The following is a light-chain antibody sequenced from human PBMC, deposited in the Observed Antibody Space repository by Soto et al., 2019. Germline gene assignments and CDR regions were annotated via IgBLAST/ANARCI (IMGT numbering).Light chain of an antibody. Sequence: QSVLTQPPSASGSPGQSVTISCTGTSSDVGGYNYVSWYQQHPGKAPKLIISEVSKRPSGVPDRFSGSKSGNTASLTISGLQAEDEADYYCSSYTSSSTYVFGTGTKVT. CDR1: SSDVGGYNY. V-gene: IGLV2-8*01. J-gene: IGLJ1*01. CDR3: SSYTSSSTYV. CDR2: EVS.